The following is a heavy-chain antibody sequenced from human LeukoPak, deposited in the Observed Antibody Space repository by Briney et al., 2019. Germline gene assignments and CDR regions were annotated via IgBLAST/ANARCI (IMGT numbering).Heavy chain of an antibody. J-gene: IGHJ5*02. D-gene: IGHD6-6*01. Sequence: ASVTVSCKASGYTFINFDMHWVRQAPGQGLEWMGVINPSGGSTGYAQKFQGRVTITRDTSTSTVYMELCSLRSEDTAVFYCALGGSIAALPVRNWLDPWGQGTLGTVSS. CDR3: ALGGSIAALPVRNWLDP. V-gene: IGHV1-46*01. CDR1: GYTFINFD. CDR2: INPSGGST.